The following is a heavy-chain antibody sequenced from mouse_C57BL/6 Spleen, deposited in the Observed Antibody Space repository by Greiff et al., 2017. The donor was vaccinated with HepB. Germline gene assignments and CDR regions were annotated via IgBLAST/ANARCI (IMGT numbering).Heavy chain of an antibody. V-gene: IGHV5-17*01. D-gene: IGHD1-1*01. CDR2: ISSGSSTI. CDR1: GFTFSDYG. CDR3: ARRSSYDYAMDY. J-gene: IGHJ4*01. Sequence: EVKLQESGGGLVKPGGSLKLSCAASGFTFSDYGMHWVRQAPEKGLEWVAYISSGSSTIYYADTVKGRFTISRDNAKNTLFLQMTSLRSEDTAMYYCARRSSYDYAMDYWGQGTSVTVSS.